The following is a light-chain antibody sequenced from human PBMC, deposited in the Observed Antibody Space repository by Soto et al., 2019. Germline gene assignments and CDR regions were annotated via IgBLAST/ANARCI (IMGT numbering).Light chain of an antibody. CDR1: SSNIGAGYD. CDR3: QSYDSSLSGFLV. Sequence: QSVLTQPPSVSGAPGQRVTISCTGSSSNIGAGYDVHWYQQLPGTAPKLLIYGNSNRPSGVPDRFSGPKSGTSASLAITGLQAEDEADYYCQSYDSSLSGFLVFGGGTKLTVL. V-gene: IGLV1-40*01. J-gene: IGLJ2*01. CDR2: GNS.